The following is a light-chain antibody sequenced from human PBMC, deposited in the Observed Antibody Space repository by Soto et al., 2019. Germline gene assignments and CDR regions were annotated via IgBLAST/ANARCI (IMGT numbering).Light chain of an antibody. Sequence: DIQMTQSPSTLSASVGDRVTITCRASQSISSWLAWYQQKPGKAPKLLIYKASSLESGVPSRFSGSGSGTEFTLTISSLQPDDFATYYCQQYNSYSGTFVPGTKVDIK. CDR2: KAS. V-gene: IGKV1-5*03. J-gene: IGKJ3*01. CDR3: QQYNSYSGT. CDR1: QSISSW.